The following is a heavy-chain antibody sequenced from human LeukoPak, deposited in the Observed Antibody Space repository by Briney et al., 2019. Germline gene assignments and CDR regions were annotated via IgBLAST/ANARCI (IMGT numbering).Heavy chain of an antibody. V-gene: IGHV1-69*04. Sequence: GASVKVSCKASGGTFSSYAISWVRQAPGQGLEWMGRIIPILGIANYAQKFQGRVTITADKSTSTAYMELSSLRPEDTAVYYCARVGGYNPFGYWGQGTLVTVSS. D-gene: IGHD5-24*01. J-gene: IGHJ4*02. CDR2: IIPILGIA. CDR3: ARVGGYNPFGY. CDR1: GGTFSSYA.